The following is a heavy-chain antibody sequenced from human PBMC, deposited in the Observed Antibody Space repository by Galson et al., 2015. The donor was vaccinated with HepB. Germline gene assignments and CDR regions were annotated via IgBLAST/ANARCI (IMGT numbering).Heavy chain of an antibody. Sequence: SVKVSCKASGYTFTSYGISWVRQAPGQGLEWMGWISAYNGNTNYAQKLQGRVTMTTDTSTSTAYMELRSLRSDDTAVYYCARDRGAGIAVASHSDYWGQGTLVTVSS. CDR2: ISAYNGNT. J-gene: IGHJ4*02. CDR1: GYTFTSYG. CDR3: ARDRGAGIAVASHSDY. V-gene: IGHV1-18*04. D-gene: IGHD6-19*01.